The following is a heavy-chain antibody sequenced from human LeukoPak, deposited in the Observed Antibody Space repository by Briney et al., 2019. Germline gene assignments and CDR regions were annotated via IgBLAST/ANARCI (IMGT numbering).Heavy chain of an antibody. D-gene: IGHD3-3*01. J-gene: IGHJ4*02. CDR3: ANGEIFGVVKNY. CDR2: ISGSGVST. V-gene: IGHV3-23*01. CDR1: GFPFSSYA. Sequence: QPGGSLRLSCAASGFPFSSYAMSWLRQAPGKGMNWASAISGSGVSTYDADSVKGPVTISRNYAKNTLYLQMNSLRAEDTAVYYCANGEIFGVVKNYWGQGTLVTVSS.